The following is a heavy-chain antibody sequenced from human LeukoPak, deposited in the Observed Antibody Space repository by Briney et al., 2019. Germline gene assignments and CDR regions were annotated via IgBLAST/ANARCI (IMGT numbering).Heavy chain of an antibody. J-gene: IGHJ4*02. CDR1: GFTVSSNY. D-gene: IGHD5-12*01. Sequence: GGSLRLSCAASGFTVSSNYMSWVRQAPGKGLEWVSVIYSGGSTFYVDSVKGRFTISRDNSKNTLYLQMNSLRAEDTAVYYCASTDSGYYESDYWGQGTLVTVSS. CDR2: IYSGGST. CDR3: ASTDSGYYESDY. V-gene: IGHV3-66*01.